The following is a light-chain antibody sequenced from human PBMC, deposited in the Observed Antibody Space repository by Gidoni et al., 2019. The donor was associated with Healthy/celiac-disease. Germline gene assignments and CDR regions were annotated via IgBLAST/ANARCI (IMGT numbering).Light chain of an antibody. V-gene: IGKV3-15*01. Sequence: EIVMTQSPATLSVSPGERATLSCRASQSVSSNLAWYQQKPGQAPRLLIYGAPTRATGIPASFSGSGSGTEFTLTISSLQSEDFAVYYCQQYNNWPPLTFXGXTKVEIK. CDR3: QQYNNWPPLT. J-gene: IGKJ4*01. CDR2: GAP. CDR1: QSVSSN.